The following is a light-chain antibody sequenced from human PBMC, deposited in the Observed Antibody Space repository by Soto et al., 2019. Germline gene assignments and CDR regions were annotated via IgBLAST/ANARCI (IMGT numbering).Light chain of an antibody. Sequence: IVLTQSPATLSLSPGERATLSCRAGQSISTYLAWYQQKPGQAPRLLIYGASTRATGIPARFSGSGSGTEFTLTIGSLQSEDLAVYYCQQYNNWPTWTFGPGTKVDIK. V-gene: IGKV3-15*01. CDR1: QSISTY. CDR2: GAS. CDR3: QQYNNWPTWT. J-gene: IGKJ1*01.